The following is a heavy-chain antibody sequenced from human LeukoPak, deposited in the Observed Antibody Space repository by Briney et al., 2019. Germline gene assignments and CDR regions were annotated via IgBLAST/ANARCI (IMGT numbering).Heavy chain of an antibody. V-gene: IGHV3-9*01. CDR3: AKGGRGTAMVKVDY. D-gene: IGHD5-18*01. J-gene: IGHJ4*02. CDR1: GFTFDDYA. Sequence: GGSLRLSCAASGFTFDDYAMHWVRQAPGKGLEWVSGISWNSGSIGHADSVKGRFTISRDNAKNSLYLQMNSLRAEDTALYYCAKGGRGTAMVKVDYWGQGTLVTVSS. CDR2: ISWNSGSI.